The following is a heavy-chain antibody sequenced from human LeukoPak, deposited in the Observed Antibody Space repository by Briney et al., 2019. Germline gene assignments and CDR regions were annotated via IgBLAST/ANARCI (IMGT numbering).Heavy chain of an antibody. D-gene: IGHD4-17*01. Sequence: GGSLRLSCAASGFTFSSYAMSWVRQAPGKGLEWVSAISGSGGSTYYADSVKGRFTISRDNSKNTLCLQMNSLRAEDTAVYYCAKSTTVTTGMYYWGQGTLVTVSS. CDR3: AKSTTVTTGMYY. CDR1: GFTFSSYA. V-gene: IGHV3-23*01. J-gene: IGHJ4*02. CDR2: ISGSGGST.